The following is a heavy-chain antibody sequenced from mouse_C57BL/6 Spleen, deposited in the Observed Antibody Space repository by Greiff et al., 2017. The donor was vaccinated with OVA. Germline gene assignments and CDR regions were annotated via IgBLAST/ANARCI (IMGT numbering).Heavy chain of an antibody. J-gene: IGHJ2*01. CDR1: GFTFSDYG. D-gene: IGHD3-2*02. CDR2: ISSGSSTI. V-gene: IGHV5-17*01. CDR3: ARRSLDSSGYFIDY. Sequence: EVKVVESGGGLVKPGGSLKLSCAASGFTFSDYGMHWVRQAPEKGLEWVAYISSGSSTIYYADTVKGRFTISRDNAKNTLFLQMTSLRSEDTAMYYCARRSLDSSGYFIDYWGQGTTLTVSS.